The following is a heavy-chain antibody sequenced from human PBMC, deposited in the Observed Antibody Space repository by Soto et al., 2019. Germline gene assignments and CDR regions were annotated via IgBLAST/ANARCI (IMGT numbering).Heavy chain of an antibody. J-gene: IGHJ3*02. D-gene: IGHD3-22*01. Sequence: EVQLLESGGGLVQPGGSLRLSCAASGFTFSSYAMSWDRQAPGKGLEWVSAISGSGGSTYYADSVKGRFTISRDNSKNTLYLQMNSLRAEDTAVYYCAKIFYYYDSSGYYTEGTDAFDIWGQGTMVTVSS. V-gene: IGHV3-23*01. CDR1: GFTFSSYA. CDR3: AKIFYYYDSSGYYTEGTDAFDI. CDR2: ISGSGGST.